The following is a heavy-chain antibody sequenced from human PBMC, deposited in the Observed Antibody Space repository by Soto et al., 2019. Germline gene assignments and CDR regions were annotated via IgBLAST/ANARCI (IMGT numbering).Heavy chain of an antibody. CDR3: ASPGVTNLKIWSGYYNY. CDR1: GGTFSSYA. CDR2: IIPIFGTA. D-gene: IGHD3-3*01. Sequence: GASVKVSCKASGGTFSSYAISWVRQAPGQGLEWMGGIIPIFGTANYAQKFQGRVTITADESTSTAYMELSSLRSEDTAVYYCASPGVTNLKIWSGYYNYWGQGALVTVYS. V-gene: IGHV1-69*13. J-gene: IGHJ4*02.